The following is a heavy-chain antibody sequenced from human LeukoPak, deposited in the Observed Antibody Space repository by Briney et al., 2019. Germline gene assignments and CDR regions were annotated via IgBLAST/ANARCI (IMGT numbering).Heavy chain of an antibody. J-gene: IGHJ6*02. D-gene: IGHD4-11*01. CDR1: GFTFSSYA. CDR2: ISYDGSNK. CDR3: ARASPNNYDYYYYGMDV. V-gene: IGHV3-30-3*01. Sequence: GGSLRLSCAASGFTFSSYAMHWVRQAPGKGLEWVAVISYDGSNKYYADSVKGRFTISRDNSKNTLYLQMNSLRAEDTAVYYCARASPNNYDYYYYGMDVWGQGTTVTVSS.